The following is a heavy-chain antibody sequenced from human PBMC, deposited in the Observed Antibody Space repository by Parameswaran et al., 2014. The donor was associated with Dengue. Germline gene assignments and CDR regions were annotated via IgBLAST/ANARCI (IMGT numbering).Heavy chain of an antibody. Sequence: QMPGKGAGWVAAISYEGTTENYADSVKGRFTISRDNSRSTLYLQMNSLRPEDTAVYYCAKDQASLGWLPTWFDPWGPGTLVTVSS. CDR3: AKDQASLGWLPTWFDP. J-gene: IGHJ5*02. CDR2: ISYEGTTE. D-gene: IGHD3-3*02. V-gene: IGHV3-30*18.